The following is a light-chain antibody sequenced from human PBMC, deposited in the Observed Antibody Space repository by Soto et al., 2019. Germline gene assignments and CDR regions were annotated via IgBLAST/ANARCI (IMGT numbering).Light chain of an antibody. CDR2: AAS. Sequence: DIQMTQSPSSLSASVGDRVTITCRASQSISSYVNWYQQKPGNAPKLLIYAASSLQSGVPSRFSGSGSGTDFTLTISSLQPEDFATYDCQQSYSTIGTCGKVTKVDIK. J-gene: IGKJ1*01. CDR1: QSISSY. V-gene: IGKV1-39*01. CDR3: QQSYSTIGT.